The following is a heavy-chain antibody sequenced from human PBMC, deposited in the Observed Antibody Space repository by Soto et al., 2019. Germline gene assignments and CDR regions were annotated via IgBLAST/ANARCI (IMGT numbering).Heavy chain of an antibody. V-gene: IGHV5-10-1*01. CDR1: GYSSSGYW. D-gene: IGHD3-16*01. CDR3: ATPRGGENWFAP. Sequence: ELQLMQSGAEVKKPGESLKISCKGSGYSSSGYWINWVRQLPGKGLEWMGKIDPTDSDSTYSPSFQGHVTFSADKSINPAYVHWSSLKASETAIYYCATPRGGENWFAPWGQGTLVTVSS. J-gene: IGHJ5*02. CDR2: IDPTDSDS.